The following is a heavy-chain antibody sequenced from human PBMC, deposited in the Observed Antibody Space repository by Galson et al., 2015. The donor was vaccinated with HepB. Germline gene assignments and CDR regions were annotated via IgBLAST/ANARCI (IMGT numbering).Heavy chain of an antibody. CDR1: GFTFSNYA. V-gene: IGHV3-23*01. Sequence: SLRLSCAASGFTFSNYAMSWVRQAPGKGLEWVSSISGSGGSTYYADSVKGRFTISRDNSKNTIYMQMNSLSAEDTAIYCCAKARCTTTSCYGGDFDYWGQGTLVTVSS. CDR2: ISGSGGST. CDR3: AKARCTTTSCYGGDFDY. J-gene: IGHJ4*02. D-gene: IGHD2-2*01.